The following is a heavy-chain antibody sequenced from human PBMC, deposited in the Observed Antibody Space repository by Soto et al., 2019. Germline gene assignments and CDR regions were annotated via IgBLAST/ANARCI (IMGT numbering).Heavy chain of an antibody. V-gene: IGHV3-30*18. CDR2: IANDGRSE. J-gene: IGHJ4*02. CDR3: AKDKGRTAIDY. CDR1: GLTFSAAG. Sequence: QVQLVESGGGVVQPGRSLRLSCAASGLTFSAAGMHWVRRAPGKGLEWVAFIANDGRSESYADSVKGRFTISRDNSQNRLYLQMNGLRAEDTAVYYCAKDKGRTAIDYWCQGTLVSVSS.